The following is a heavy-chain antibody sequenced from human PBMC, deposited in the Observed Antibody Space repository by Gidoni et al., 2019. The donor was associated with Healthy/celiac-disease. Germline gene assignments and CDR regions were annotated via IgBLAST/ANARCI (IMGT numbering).Heavy chain of an antibody. CDR3: ARDHSGYDPYYFDY. J-gene: IGHJ4*02. V-gene: IGHV3-30-3*01. CDR1: GFTFSSYA. D-gene: IGHD5-12*01. CDR2: ISYDGSNK. Sequence: QVQLVESGGGVVQPGRSLRLSCAASGFTFSSYAMHWVRQAPGKGLEWVAVISYDGSNKYYADSVKGRFTISRDNSKNTLYLQMNSLRAEDTAVYYCARDHSGYDPYYFDYWGQGTLVTVSS.